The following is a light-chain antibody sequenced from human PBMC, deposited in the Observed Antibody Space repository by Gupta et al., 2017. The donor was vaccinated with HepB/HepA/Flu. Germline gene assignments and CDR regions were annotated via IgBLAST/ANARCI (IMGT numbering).Light chain of an antibody. Sequence: DIQMTQSPSTLSASVGDRVTITCRASQSISSWLAWYQQQPGKAPKLLIYKASSLESGVPSMFSGGGSGTEFTLTISSLQPDDFATYYCQPYNSYPCSFGQGTKLEIK. J-gene: IGKJ2*04. CDR2: KAS. CDR3: QPYNSYPCS. V-gene: IGKV1-5*03. CDR1: QSISSW.